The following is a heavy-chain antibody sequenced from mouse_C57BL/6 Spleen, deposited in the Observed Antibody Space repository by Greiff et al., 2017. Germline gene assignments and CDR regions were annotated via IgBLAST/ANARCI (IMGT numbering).Heavy chain of an antibody. D-gene: IGHD1-2*01. CDR3: ARDLLRLYFDY. Sequence: ESGPGLVKPSQSLSLTCSVTGYSITSGYYWNWIRQFPGNKLEWMGYISYDGSNNYNPSLKNRISITRDTSKNQFFLKLNSVTTEDTATYYCARDLLRLYFDYWGQGTTLTVSS. V-gene: IGHV3-6*01. CDR2: ISYDGSN. CDR1: GYSITSGYY. J-gene: IGHJ2*01.